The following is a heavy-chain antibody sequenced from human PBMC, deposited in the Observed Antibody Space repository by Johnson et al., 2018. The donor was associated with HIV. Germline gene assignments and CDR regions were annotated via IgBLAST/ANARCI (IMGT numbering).Heavy chain of an antibody. CDR1: GFTFSSYG. CDR3: AKAVAGGCDAFDI. J-gene: IGHJ3*02. CDR2: IWYDGSNK. V-gene: IGHV3-33*06. Sequence: QVQLVESGGGVVQPGRSLRLSCAASGFTFSSYGMHWVRQAPGKGLEWVAVIWYDGSNKYYADSVKGRFTISRDNSKNTLYLQMNSLRAEDTALYYCAKAVAGGCDAFDIWGQGTMVTVSS. D-gene: IGHD6-13*01.